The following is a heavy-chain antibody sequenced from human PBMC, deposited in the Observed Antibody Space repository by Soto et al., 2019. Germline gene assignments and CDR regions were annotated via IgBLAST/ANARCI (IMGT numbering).Heavy chain of an antibody. J-gene: IGHJ3*02. CDR1: GGSIRSGGYS. CDR2: IYHSGST. CDR3: ARTPDI. V-gene: IGHV4-30-2*01. Sequence: QLQLQEFGSGLVKPSQTLSLTCAVSGGSIRSGGYSWSWIRQPPGKGLEWIGYIYHSGSTYYNPSLKSQVTISVDRSKNQFSLKLSSVTAADTAVYYCARTPDIWSQGTMVTVSS.